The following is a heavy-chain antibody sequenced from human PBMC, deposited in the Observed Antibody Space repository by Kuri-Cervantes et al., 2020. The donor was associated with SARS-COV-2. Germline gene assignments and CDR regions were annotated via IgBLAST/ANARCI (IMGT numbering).Heavy chain of an antibody. CDR3: ARVRMPAYYFDY. CDR2: IYSGGST. D-gene: IGHD2-2*01. J-gene: IGHJ4*02. Sequence: GESLKISCAASGFTVSGNYMSWVRQAPGKGLEWVSVIYSGGSTYYADSVKGRFTISRDNSKNTLYLQMNSLRAEDTAVYYCARVRMPAYYFDYWGQGTLVTVSS. V-gene: IGHV3-53*01. CDR1: GFTVSGNY.